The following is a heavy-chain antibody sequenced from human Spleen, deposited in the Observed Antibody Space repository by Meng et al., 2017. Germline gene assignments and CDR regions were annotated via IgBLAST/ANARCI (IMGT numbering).Heavy chain of an antibody. V-gene: IGHV3-23*01. CDR3: ARGPRDTYNYYYGNWYFDL. Sequence: GESLKISCAASGFTFNSYPMQWVRQAPGKGLEWVSGISGSGGSTNYADSVKGRFTISRDNSKNTLYLQMDSLRAEDTAVYYCARGPRDTYNYYYGNWYFDLWGRGTLVTVSS. D-gene: IGHD3-22*01. CDR2: ISGSGGST. J-gene: IGHJ2*01. CDR1: GFTFNSYP.